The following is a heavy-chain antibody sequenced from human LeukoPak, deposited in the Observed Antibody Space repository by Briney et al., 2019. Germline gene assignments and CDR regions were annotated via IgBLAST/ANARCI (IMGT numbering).Heavy chain of an antibody. CDR1: GGSISSYY. CDR3: ARDRRDTAMVEYDGMDV. V-gene: IGHV4-59*01. J-gene: IGHJ6*02. CDR2: IYYSGGT. D-gene: IGHD5-18*01. Sequence: PSETLSLTCTVSGGSISSYYWSWIRQPPGKGLEWIGYIYYSGGTNYNPSLKSRVTISVDTSKNQFSLKLSSVTAADTAVYYCARDRRDTAMVEYDGMDVWGQGTTVTVSS.